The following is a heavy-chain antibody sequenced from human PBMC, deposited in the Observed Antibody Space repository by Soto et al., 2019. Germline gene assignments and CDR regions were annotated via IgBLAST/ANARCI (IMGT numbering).Heavy chain of an antibody. V-gene: IGHV4-31*03. D-gene: IGHD3-22*01. CDR1: GGSISSGGYY. J-gene: IGHJ4*02. CDR3: ARGGNYDSSGYLDY. CDR2: IYYSGST. Sequence: PSETLSLTCTVSGGSISSGGYYWSWIRQHPGKGLEWIGYIYYSGSTYCNPSLKSRVTISVDTSKNQFSLKLSSVTAADTAVYYCARGGNYDSSGYLDYWGQGTLVTVSS.